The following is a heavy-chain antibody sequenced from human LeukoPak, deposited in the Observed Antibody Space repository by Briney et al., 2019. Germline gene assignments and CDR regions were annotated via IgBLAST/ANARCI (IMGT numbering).Heavy chain of an antibody. D-gene: IGHD4-17*01. CDR3: ARKAVTTGSHWYFDL. Sequence: RGESLKISCKGSGYSFTSYWIGWVRQMPGKGLEWMGIIYPGDSDTRYSPSFQGQVTISADKSISTAYLQWSSLKASDTAMYYCARKAVTTGSHWYFDLWGRGTLVTVSS. J-gene: IGHJ2*01. CDR2: IYPGDSDT. CDR1: GYSFTSYW. V-gene: IGHV5-51*01.